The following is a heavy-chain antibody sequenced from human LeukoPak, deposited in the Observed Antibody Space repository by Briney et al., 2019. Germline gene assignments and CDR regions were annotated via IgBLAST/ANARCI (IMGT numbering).Heavy chain of an antibody. Sequence: ASVKVSCKASGYTFTDYFIHWVRQAPGQGLEWMGGIIPIFGTANYAQKFQGRVTITADESTSTAYMELSSLRSEDTAVYYCARVMAAASYNWFDPWGQGTLVTVSS. CDR1: GYTFTDYF. V-gene: IGHV1-69*13. D-gene: IGHD6-13*01. CDR2: IIPIFGTA. CDR3: ARVMAAASYNWFDP. J-gene: IGHJ5*02.